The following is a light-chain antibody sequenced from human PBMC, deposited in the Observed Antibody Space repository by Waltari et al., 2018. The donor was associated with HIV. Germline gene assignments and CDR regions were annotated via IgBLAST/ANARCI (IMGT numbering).Light chain of an antibody. Sequence: DVVMTQSPLSLPVTPGEPASIPCRSSQSLLRGNENTYLDWYLQKPGQSPRLLIYLGSTRATGVPDRFSGSGSGTDFKLNISRVEAEDVGVYYCMQAVQIPLTFGAGTKLEIK. J-gene: IGKJ3*01. V-gene: IGKV2-28*01. CDR1: QSLLRGNENTY. CDR3: MQAVQIPLT. CDR2: LGS.